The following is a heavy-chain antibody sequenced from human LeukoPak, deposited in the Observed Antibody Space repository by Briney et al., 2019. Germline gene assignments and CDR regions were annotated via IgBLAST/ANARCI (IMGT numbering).Heavy chain of an antibody. CDR2: IKQDGSEK. D-gene: IGHD6-13*01. CDR3: ARDSAGNDY. V-gene: IGHV3-7*01. CDR1: GFTFSTYW. J-gene: IGHJ4*02. Sequence: GGSLRLSCAASGFTFSTYWMRWVRQAPGKGLEWVANIKQDGSEKYYVDSVKGRFTISRDNAKNSLYLQMNSLRAEDTAMYYCARDSAGNDYWGQGTLVTVSS.